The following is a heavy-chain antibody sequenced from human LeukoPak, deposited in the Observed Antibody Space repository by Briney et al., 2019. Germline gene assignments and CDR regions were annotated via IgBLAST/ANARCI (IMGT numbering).Heavy chain of an antibody. CDR3: AIRYYYGSGSWDY. J-gene: IGHJ4*02. D-gene: IGHD3-10*01. V-gene: IGHV4-34*01. CDR2: INHSGST. Sequence: SETLSLTCAVYGGSFSGYYWSWIRQPPGKGLEWIGEINHSGSTNYNPSLKSRVTISVDTSKSQFSLKLSSVTAADTAVYYCAIRYYYGSGSWDYRGQGTLVTVSS. CDR1: GGSFSGYY.